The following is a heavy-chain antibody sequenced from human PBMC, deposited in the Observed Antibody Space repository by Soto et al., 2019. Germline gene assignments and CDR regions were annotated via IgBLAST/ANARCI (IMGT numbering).Heavy chain of an antibody. CDR3: ARDLSGYYYGMDV. J-gene: IGHJ6*02. Sequence: LSLTCAVYGXSFSGYFWNWVRQPPGKGLEWIGEINHSGSTKYNPSLKSRVTLSVDTSKNQFSLRVFSVTAADTAVYYCARDLSGYYYGMDVWGQGTTVTVSS. CDR1: GXSFSGYF. CDR2: INHSGST. V-gene: IGHV4-34*01.